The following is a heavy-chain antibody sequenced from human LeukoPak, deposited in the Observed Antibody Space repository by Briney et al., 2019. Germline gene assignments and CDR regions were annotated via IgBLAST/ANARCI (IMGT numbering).Heavy chain of an antibody. Sequence: ASVKVSCKASGYSFTNYGISWVRQAPGQGLEGMGWISAHNGNTNYAQKLQGRVTMTTDTSTSTAYMGLRTLRSDDTAVYYCARDHSYASRGGSFDYWGQGTLVTVSS. CDR2: ISAHNGNT. J-gene: IGHJ4*02. V-gene: IGHV1-18*01. CDR1: GYSFTNYG. D-gene: IGHD3-16*01. CDR3: ARDHSYASRGGSFDY.